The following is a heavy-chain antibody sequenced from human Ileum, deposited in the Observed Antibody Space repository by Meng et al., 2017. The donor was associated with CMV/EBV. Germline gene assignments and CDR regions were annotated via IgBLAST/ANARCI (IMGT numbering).Heavy chain of an antibody. CDR3: AHRGDFWSGYNFDY. CDR2: IYWNDNK. CDR1: GFSLSTSGVG. D-gene: IGHD3-3*01. V-gene: IGHV2-5*01. J-gene: IGHJ4*02. Sequence: FSGFSLSTSGVGVGWIRQPPGKALEWLALIYWNDNKHYSPSLKSKLTITKDTSKNQVVLTMTNMDPVDTATYYCAHRGDFWSGYNFDYWGQGTLVTVSS.